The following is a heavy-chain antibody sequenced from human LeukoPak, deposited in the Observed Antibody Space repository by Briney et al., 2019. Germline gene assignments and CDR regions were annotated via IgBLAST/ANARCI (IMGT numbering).Heavy chain of an antibody. CDR1: GGSISSYY. CDR3: ARDDSSGYPDY. Sequence: SETLSLTCTVSGGSISSYYWSWVRQPPGKGLEWIGYIYYSGSTNYHPSLKTRVTISVDPSKNQFSLKLSSVTAADTAVYYCARDDSSGYPDYWGQGTLVTVSS. CDR2: IYYSGST. J-gene: IGHJ4*02. D-gene: IGHD3-22*01. V-gene: IGHV4-59*01.